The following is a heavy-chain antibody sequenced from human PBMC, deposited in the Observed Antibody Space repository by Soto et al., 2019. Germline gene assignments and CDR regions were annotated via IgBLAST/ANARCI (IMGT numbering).Heavy chain of an antibody. D-gene: IGHD6-19*01. V-gene: IGHV3-30-3*01. J-gene: IGHJ4*02. CDR2: ISYAGSNK. CDR3: ARDSTSLAEQWFPTGVFDY. CDR1: GFTFSSYA. Sequence: QVQLVESGGGVVQPGRSLRLSCAASGFTFSSYAMHWVRQAPGKGLEWVAVISYAGSNKYYADSVKGRFTISRDNSKNTLYLQMNSLRAEDTAVYYCARDSTSLAEQWFPTGVFDYWGQGTLVTVSS.